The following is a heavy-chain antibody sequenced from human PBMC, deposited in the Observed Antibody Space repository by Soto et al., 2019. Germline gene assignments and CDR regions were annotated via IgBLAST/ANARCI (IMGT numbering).Heavy chain of an antibody. Sequence: QVQLVQSGAEVKKPGASVKVSCKASGYTFTSYDINWVRQATGQGLEWMGWMNPNSGNTGYAQKLQGRVTMTRNTSISTDYMELSRLRSEDTAVYYCARTARPGYYYFDYWGQGTLVTVSS. J-gene: IGHJ4*02. CDR2: MNPNSGNT. D-gene: IGHD6-6*01. CDR3: ARTARPGYYYFDY. CDR1: GYTFTSYD. V-gene: IGHV1-8*01.